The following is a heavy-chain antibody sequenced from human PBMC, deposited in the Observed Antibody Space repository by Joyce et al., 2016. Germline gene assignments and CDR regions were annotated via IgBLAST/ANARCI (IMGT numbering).Heavy chain of an antibody. Sequence: EVQVVESGGGLIQPGGSLRLSCAASGFSVSNNYMRWVRQAPGKGLEWVSLIYSGGSKQYADSVKGRFTISRDNSENTLYLQMNSLRVEDTAIYYCARDGPGMAQRPRWGQGTLVTVSS. D-gene: IGHD5-24*01. CDR2: IYSGGSK. CDR3: ARDGPGMAQRPR. CDR1: GFSVSNNY. J-gene: IGHJ4*02. V-gene: IGHV3-53*01.